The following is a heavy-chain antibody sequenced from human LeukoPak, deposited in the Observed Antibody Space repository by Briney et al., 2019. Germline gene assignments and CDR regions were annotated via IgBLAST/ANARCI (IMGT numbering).Heavy chain of an antibody. CDR1: GGSFSGYY. CDR3: ARDGPLRESGIAARPFGAYYFDY. CDR2: INHSGST. V-gene: IGHV4-34*01. J-gene: IGHJ4*02. D-gene: IGHD6-6*01. Sequence: SETLSLTCAVYGGSFSGYYWSWIRQPPGKGLEWIGEINHSGSTNYNPSLKSRVTISVDTSKNQFSLKLSSVTAADTAVYYCARDGPLRESGIAARPFGAYYFDYWGQGTLVTVSS.